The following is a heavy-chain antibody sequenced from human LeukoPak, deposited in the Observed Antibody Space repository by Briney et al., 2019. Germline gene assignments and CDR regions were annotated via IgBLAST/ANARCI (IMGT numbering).Heavy chain of an antibody. V-gene: IGHV3-64D*09. D-gene: IGHD3-22*01. CDR3: VKTDGDYYYEK. Sequence: GGSLRLSCSASGFTFSTYAMHWVRQAPGKGLEYVSAITRSGDSTFYRESVKGRFTISRDNSKNTLYLQMSSLIPEDTVVYYCVKTDGDYYYEKWGQGTLVTVSS. CDR2: ITRSGDST. J-gene: IGHJ4*02. CDR1: GFTFSTYA.